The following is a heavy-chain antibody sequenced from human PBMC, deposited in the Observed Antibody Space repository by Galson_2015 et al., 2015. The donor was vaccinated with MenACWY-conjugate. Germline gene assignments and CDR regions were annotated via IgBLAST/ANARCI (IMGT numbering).Heavy chain of an antibody. J-gene: IGHJ5*02. Sequence: SLRLSCAASGFTFTNYAMNWVRQAPGKGLEWVSSIGGSGTTYYEASVKGRFTISRDNSKNMVHLQMNSLRAEDTAIYYCAKANSGGICTSGWACWFDPWGQGSLVIVSS. CDR1: GFTFTNYA. CDR2: IGGSGTT. CDR3: AKANSGGICTSGWACWFDP. D-gene: IGHD2-15*01. V-gene: IGHV3-23*01.